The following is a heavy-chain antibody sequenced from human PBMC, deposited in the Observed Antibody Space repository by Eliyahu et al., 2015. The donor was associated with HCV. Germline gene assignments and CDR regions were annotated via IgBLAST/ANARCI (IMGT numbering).Heavy chain of an antibody. CDR3: ARGPTGHYSSYYYYGMDV. Sequence: GMHWVRQAPGKGLEWVTVISHDGNNKHYGDSVKGRFTVSRDNPRNTLNLQMDSLRAEDTAVYYCARGPTGHYSSYYYYGMDVWGRGTTVTVSS. J-gene: IGHJ6*02. V-gene: IGHV3-30*03. CDR2: ISHDGNNK. D-gene: IGHD3-9*01.